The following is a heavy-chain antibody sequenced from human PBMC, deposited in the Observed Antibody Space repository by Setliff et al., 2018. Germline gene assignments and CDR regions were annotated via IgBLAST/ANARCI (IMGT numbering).Heavy chain of an antibody. CDR1: GFTFNTYA. CDR3: ATGPRDNRNFLNWLGS. J-gene: IGHJ5*01. Sequence: GGSLRLSCATSGFTFNTYAMSWVRQPPGKGLEWVSTISDTAIGIYYADSVRGRFTISRDNSKKTLHLQMNSLKSEDTALYFCATGPRDNRNFLNWLGSWGQGTLVTVSS. D-gene: IGHD3-3*01. CDR2: ISDTAIGI. V-gene: IGHV3-23*01.